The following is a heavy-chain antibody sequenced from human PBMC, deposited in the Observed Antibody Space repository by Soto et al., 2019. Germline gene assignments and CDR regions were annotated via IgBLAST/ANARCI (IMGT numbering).Heavy chain of an antibody. CDR3: ARDRTGLRVGYYGMDV. CDR1: AFTFSSYS. J-gene: IGHJ6*02. Sequence: EVQLVESGGGLVTPGVSLRLSCAASAFTFSSYSMNWVRQAPGKGLEWVSSISSSSSYIYYADSVKGRFTISRENAKNSLFLQINSLTAEDTAVYYCARDRTGLRVGYYGMDVWGQGTTVTVSS. D-gene: IGHD4-17*01. CDR2: ISSSSSYI. V-gene: IGHV3-21*01.